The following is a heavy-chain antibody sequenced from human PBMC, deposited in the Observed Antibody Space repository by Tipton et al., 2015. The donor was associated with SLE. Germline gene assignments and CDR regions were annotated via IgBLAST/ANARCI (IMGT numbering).Heavy chain of an antibody. CDR3: ARGPPKGTLDY. D-gene: IGHD1-1*01. Sequence: TLSLTCTVSGGSISSSSYYWGWIRQPPGKGLEWIGSIYYSGSTYYNPSLKSRVTISVDTSKNQFSLKLSAVTAADTAVYYCARGPPKGTLDYWGQGTLVTVSS. CDR2: IYYSGST. V-gene: IGHV4-39*07. CDR1: GGSISSSSYY. J-gene: IGHJ4*02.